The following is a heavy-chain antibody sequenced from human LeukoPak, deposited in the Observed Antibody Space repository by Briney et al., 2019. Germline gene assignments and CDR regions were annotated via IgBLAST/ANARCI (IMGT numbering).Heavy chain of an antibody. J-gene: IGHJ4*02. CDR1: GFTFSSYA. V-gene: IGHV3-23*01. CDR3: ATDWGINF. D-gene: IGHD3-16*01. CDR2: IRGSGAGT. Sequence: GGSLRLSCAASGFTFSSYAMNWVRQAPGKGREWVSTIRGSGAGTYYADSVKGRFTISRDNSRNTLFLQMNSLRAEDSAVYYCATDWGINFWGQGTLVTVSS.